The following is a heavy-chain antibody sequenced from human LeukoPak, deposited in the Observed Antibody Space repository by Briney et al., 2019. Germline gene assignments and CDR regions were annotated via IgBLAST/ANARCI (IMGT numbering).Heavy chain of an antibody. Sequence: GESLKISCKGYGYSFTTYWIGWVRQMPGKGMEWMGIIYPADSDTKYSPSFQGQGAISVDKSITTAYLQWSSLKASDTAMYYCARAYYDSSGYYYGYFDYWGQGTLVTVSS. CDR1: GYSFTTYW. J-gene: IGHJ4*02. CDR2: IYPADSDT. V-gene: IGHV5-51*01. CDR3: ARAYYDSSGYYYGYFDY. D-gene: IGHD3-22*01.